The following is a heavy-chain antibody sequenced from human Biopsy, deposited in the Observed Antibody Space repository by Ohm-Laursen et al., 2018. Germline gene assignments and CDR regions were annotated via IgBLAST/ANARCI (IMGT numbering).Heavy chain of an antibody. Sequence: GTLSLTCTVSGGSISRYYWSWIRQPPGKGLEWIGYIYYSGSTNYNPSLKSRVTISVDTSKNQFSLRLSSVTAADTAVYYCARHPTHRIQQIDYWGQGTLVTVSS. D-gene: IGHD5-18*01. CDR3: ARHPTHRIQQIDY. CDR1: GGSISRYY. J-gene: IGHJ4*02. CDR2: IYYSGST. V-gene: IGHV4-59*08.